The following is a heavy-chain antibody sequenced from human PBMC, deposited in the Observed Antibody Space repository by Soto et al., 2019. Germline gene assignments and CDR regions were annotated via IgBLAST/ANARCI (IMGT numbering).Heavy chain of an antibody. D-gene: IGHD3-16*01. Sequence: GGSPRLSCAASGFTVSINYMSWVRQAPGKGLEWVSVIYSGGSTYYADSVKGRFTISRDNSKNTLYLQMNSLRAEDTAMYYCVRDQDTFGKAVFDSWGQGTLVTVSS. CDR1: GFTVSINY. CDR3: VRDQDTFGKAVFDS. CDR2: IYSGGST. J-gene: IGHJ4*02. V-gene: IGHV3-66*01.